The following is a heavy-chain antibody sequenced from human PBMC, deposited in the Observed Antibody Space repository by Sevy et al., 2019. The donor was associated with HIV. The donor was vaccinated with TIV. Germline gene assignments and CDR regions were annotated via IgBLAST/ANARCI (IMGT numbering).Heavy chain of an antibody. D-gene: IGHD2-2*01. CDR1: GFTFDDYA. Sequence: GGSLRLSCAASGFTFDDYAMHWVRQAPGKGLEWVSGISWNSGSIGYADSVKGRFTISRDNAKNSLYLQMNSLRAEDTALYYCAKGDSYCSSTSCYLYYYYGMDVLGQGTTVTVSS. V-gene: IGHV3-9*01. CDR3: AKGDSYCSSTSCYLYYYYGMDV. CDR2: ISWNSGSI. J-gene: IGHJ6*02.